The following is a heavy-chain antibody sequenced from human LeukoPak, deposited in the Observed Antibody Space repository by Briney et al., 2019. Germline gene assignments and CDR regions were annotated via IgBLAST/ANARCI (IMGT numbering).Heavy chain of an antibody. V-gene: IGHV3-30*04. CDR2: ISYDGSNK. Sequence: GGSLRLSCAASGFTFSSYAMHWVRQAPGKGLEWVAVISYDGSNKYYADSVKGRFTISRDNSKNSLYLQMNSLRAEATAVYYCARDILIVATEEEIDYWGQGTLVTVSS. CDR3: ARDILIVATEEEIDY. D-gene: IGHD5-12*01. J-gene: IGHJ4*02. CDR1: GFTFSSYA.